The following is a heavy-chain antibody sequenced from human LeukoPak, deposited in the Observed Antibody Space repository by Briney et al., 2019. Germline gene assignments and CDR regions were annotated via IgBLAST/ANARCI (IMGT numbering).Heavy chain of an antibody. CDR1: GFTFSSYG. Sequence: PGGSLRLSCAASGFTFSSYGMHWVRQAPGKGLEWVAVISYDGSNKYYADSVKGRFTISRDNSKNTLYLQMNSLRAEDTAVYYCAKIFGKLDAVTTNLELDYWGQGTLVTVSS. V-gene: IGHV3-30*18. J-gene: IGHJ4*02. CDR3: AKIFGKLDAVTTNLELDY. D-gene: IGHD4-17*01. CDR2: ISYDGSNK.